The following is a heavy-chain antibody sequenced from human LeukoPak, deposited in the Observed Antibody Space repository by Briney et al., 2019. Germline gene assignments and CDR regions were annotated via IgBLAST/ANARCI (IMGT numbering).Heavy chain of an antibody. CDR1: GFTFDDYA. V-gene: IGHV4-59*01. CDR3: ANAGDGTDAFDI. D-gene: IGHD6-19*01. CDR2: IYYSGST. Sequence: GSLRLSCAASGFTFDDYAMHWVRQAPGKGLEWIGYIYYSGSTNYNPSLKSRVTISVDTSKNQFSLKLSSVTAADTAVYYCANAGDGTDAFDIWGQGTMVTVSS. J-gene: IGHJ3*02.